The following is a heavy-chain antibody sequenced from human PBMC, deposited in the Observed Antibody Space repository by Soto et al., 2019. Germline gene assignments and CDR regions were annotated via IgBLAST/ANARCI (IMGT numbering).Heavy chain of an antibody. Sequence: QVQLQQWGAGLLKPSETLSLTCAVYGGSFSGYYWSWIRQPPGKGLEWIGEINHSGSTNYNPSLKSRVTISVDTSKNQFSLKLSSVTAADTAVYYCARTVVTIFPFVYWGQGTLVTVSS. D-gene: IGHD2-21*02. CDR2: INHSGST. V-gene: IGHV4-34*01. CDR1: GGSFSGYY. CDR3: ARTVVTIFPFVY. J-gene: IGHJ4*02.